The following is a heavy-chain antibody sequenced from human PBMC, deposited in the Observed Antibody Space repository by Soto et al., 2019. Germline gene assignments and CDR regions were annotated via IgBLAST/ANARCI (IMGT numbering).Heavy chain of an antibody. CDR1: GYTFTTYA. D-gene: IGHD1-26*01. Sequence: ASVKVSCKASGYTFTTYAMHWVRQAPGQRLEWMGWINGGNGNTEYPQKFQARVAITRDTSASTVYMELSSLRSEDTAVYFCARARYSGTYNLYLDYWGQGTQVTVSS. J-gene: IGHJ4*02. CDR3: ARARYSGTYNLYLDY. V-gene: IGHV1-3*01. CDR2: INGGNGNT.